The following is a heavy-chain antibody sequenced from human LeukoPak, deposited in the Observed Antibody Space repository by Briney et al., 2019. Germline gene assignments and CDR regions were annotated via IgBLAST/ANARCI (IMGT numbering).Heavy chain of an antibody. Sequence: GGSLRLSCAASGFTFSSYAMHWVRQAPGKGLEWVAVISYVGSNKYYADSVKGRFTISRDNSKNTLYLQMNSLRAEDTAVYYCASGIPAAISLDYWGQGTLVTVSS. CDR2: ISYVGSNK. D-gene: IGHD2-2*01. CDR1: GFTFSSYA. V-gene: IGHV3-30-3*01. J-gene: IGHJ4*02. CDR3: ASGIPAAISLDY.